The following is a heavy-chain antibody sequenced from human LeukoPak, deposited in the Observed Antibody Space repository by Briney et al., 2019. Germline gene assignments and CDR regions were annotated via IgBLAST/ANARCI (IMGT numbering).Heavy chain of an antibody. CDR1: GASISSFN. J-gene: IGHJ4*02. Sequence: PSETLSLTCTVSGASISSFNWGWIRQPPGKGLEWIGYMHTSGNTNYNPSLKSRVTVSVDTSKNHFSLTLRSVTAADTAVYYCATERWGSLDDWGQGILVIVSS. D-gene: IGHD1-26*01. CDR2: MHTSGNT. CDR3: ATERWGSLDD. V-gene: IGHV4-59*01.